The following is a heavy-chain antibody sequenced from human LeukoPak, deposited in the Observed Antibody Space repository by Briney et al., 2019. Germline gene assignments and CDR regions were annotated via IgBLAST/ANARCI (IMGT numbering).Heavy chain of an antibody. CDR3: ARGRLLHWFDP. CDR1: GGSFSGYY. Sequence: PSETLSLTCAVSGGSFSGYYWSWIRQPPGKGLEWIGEINHSGSTNYNPSLKSRVTISVDTSKNQFSLKLSSVTAADTAVYYCARGRLLHWFDPWGQGTLVTVSS. CDR2: INHSGST. V-gene: IGHV4-34*01. D-gene: IGHD4-23*01. J-gene: IGHJ5*02.